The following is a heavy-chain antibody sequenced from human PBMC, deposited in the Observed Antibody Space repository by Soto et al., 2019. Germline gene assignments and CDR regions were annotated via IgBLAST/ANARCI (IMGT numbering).Heavy chain of an antibody. D-gene: IGHD1-26*01. CDR1: GLTVSGKKY. CDR2: LYDVDGT. V-gene: IGHV3-53*01. J-gene: IGHJ3*02. Sequence: DVQLVESGGGLIQPGGSLRLSCAAFGLTVSGKKYMAWVRQAPGRGLEWVSGLYDVDGTYYADSVKGRFTVSSDSSKSIVYLQVNSLRPDDTAIYYCASWLLREHAYDIWGVGTTVTVSS. CDR3: ASWLLREHAYDI.